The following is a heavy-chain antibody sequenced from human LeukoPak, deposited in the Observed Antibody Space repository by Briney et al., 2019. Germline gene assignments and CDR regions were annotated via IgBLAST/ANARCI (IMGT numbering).Heavy chain of an antibody. J-gene: IGHJ2*01. D-gene: IGHD2-15*01. CDR1: GYTLTELS. Sequence: ASVTVSCKVSGYTLTELSTHWVRQAPGKGLEWMGGFDPEDGETIYAQKFQGRVTMTEDTSTDTAYMELSSLRSEDTAVYYCATPEGCSGGSCYSLDFDLWGRGTLVTVSS. CDR2: FDPEDGET. V-gene: IGHV1-24*01. CDR3: ATPEGCSGGSCYSLDFDL.